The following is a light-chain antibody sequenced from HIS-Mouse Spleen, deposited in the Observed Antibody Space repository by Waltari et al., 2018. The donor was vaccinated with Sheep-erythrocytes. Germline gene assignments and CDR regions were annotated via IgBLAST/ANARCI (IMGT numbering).Light chain of an antibody. CDR3: CSYAGSYTWV. J-gene: IGLJ3*02. Sequence: QSALTQPRPVSVSPGQSATISCTGTSSDAGGYKYVSRYQQHQGKPPQLMIYDVSKRPSGVPDRFSGSKSGNTASLTISGLQAEDEADYYCCSYAGSYTWVFGGGTKLTVL. V-gene: IGLV2-11*01. CDR2: DVS. CDR1: SSDAGGYKY.